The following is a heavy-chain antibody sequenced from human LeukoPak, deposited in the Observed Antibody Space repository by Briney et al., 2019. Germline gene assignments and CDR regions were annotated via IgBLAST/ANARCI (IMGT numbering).Heavy chain of an antibody. V-gene: IGHV3-30-3*01. CDR1: GFTFRSYA. J-gene: IGHJ4*02. Sequence: GGSLRLSCAASGFTFRSYAIHWVRRAPGKGLEWVAFISWDGTIKYYADSVKGRFSISRDNSKNTLSLQMNSLRGEDTAVYYCAREMAAYYPNPRYYFDYWGQGTLVTVSS. CDR3: AREMAAYYPNPRYYFDY. CDR2: ISWDGTIK. D-gene: IGHD1-26*01.